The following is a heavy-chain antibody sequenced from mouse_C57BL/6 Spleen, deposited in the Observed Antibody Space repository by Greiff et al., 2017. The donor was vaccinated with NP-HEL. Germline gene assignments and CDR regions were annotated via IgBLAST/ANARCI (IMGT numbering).Heavy chain of an antibody. V-gene: IGHV1-69*01. CDR3: ARTYYYGSSTRYFDV. Sequence: QVQLQQPGAELVMPGASVKLSCKASGYTFTSYWMHWVKQRPGQGLEWIGEIDPSDSYTNYNQKFKGKSRLTVDKSSSPAYMQLSSLTSEDSAVYYCARTYYYGSSTRYFDVWGTGTTVTVSS. CDR1: GYTFTSYW. D-gene: IGHD1-1*01. J-gene: IGHJ1*03. CDR2: IDPSDSYT.